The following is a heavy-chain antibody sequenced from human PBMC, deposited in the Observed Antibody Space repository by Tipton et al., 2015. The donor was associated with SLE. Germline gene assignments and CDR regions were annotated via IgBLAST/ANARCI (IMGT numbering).Heavy chain of an antibody. Sequence: TLSPTCTVSGGSISSGDYYWSWIRQPPGKGLEWIGYIYYSGSTYYNPSLKSRVTISVDTSKNQFSLKLSSVTAADTAVYYCARVRNDYGRYYFDYWGQGTLVTVSS. V-gene: IGHV4-30-4*02. CDR1: GGSISSGDYY. D-gene: IGHD4-17*01. CDR2: IYYSGST. J-gene: IGHJ4*02. CDR3: ARVRNDYGRYYFDY.